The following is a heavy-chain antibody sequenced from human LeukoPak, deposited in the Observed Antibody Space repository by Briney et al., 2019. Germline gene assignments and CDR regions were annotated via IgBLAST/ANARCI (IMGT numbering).Heavy chain of an antibody. CDR1: GFTVSSNY. V-gene: IGHV3-53*01. J-gene: IGHJ4*02. Sequence: PGGSLRLSCAASGFTVSSNYMNWVRQAPGKGLEWVSIIYSGGSTYYADSVKGRFTISRDNSKNTLYLQMNSLRAEDTAVYYCAGDPERWYFGYWGQGTLVTVSS. D-gene: IGHD1-14*01. CDR2: IYSGGST. CDR3: AGDPERWYFGY.